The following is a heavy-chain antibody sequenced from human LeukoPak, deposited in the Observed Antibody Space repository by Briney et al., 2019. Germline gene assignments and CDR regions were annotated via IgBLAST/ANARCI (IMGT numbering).Heavy chain of an antibody. CDR2: INHSGST. Sequence: PSETLSLTCAVYGGSFSGYYWSWIRQPPGKGLEWIGEINHSGSTNYNPSLKSRVTISVDTSKNQFSLKLSSVTAADTAVYYCARLRTGMTTVTTDYFDYWGQGTLVTVSS. D-gene: IGHD4-17*01. CDR1: GGSFSGYY. CDR3: ARLRTGMTTVTTDYFDY. V-gene: IGHV4-34*01. J-gene: IGHJ4*02.